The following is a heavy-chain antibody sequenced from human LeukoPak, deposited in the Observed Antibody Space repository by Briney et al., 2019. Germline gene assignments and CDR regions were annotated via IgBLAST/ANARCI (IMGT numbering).Heavy chain of an antibody. CDR3: ARELGITGYYYYMDV. D-gene: IGHD7-27*01. V-gene: IGHV4-61*01. CDR2: IYYSGST. J-gene: IGHJ6*03. CDR1: GGSISSSSYY. Sequence: SETLSLTCTVSGGSISSSSYYWGWIRQPPGKGLEWIGYIYYSGSTNYNPSLKSRVTISVDTSKNQFSLKLSSVTAADTAVYYCARELGITGYYYYMDVWGKGTTVTVSS.